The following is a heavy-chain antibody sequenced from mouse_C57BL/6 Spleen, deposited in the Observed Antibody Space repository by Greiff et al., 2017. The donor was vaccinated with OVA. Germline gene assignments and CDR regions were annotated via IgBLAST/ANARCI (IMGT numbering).Heavy chain of an antibody. CDR2: IHPNSGST. CDR1: GYTFTSYW. CDR3: VNFPGTGDYYFDY. Sequence: QVQLQQPGAELVKPGASVKLSCKASGYTFTSYWMHWVKQRPGQGLEWIGMIHPNSGSTNYNEKFKSKATLTVDKSSSTAYMQLSSLTSEDSAVYYCVNFPGTGDYYFDYWGQGTTLTVSS. J-gene: IGHJ2*01. D-gene: IGHD4-1*01. V-gene: IGHV1-64*01.